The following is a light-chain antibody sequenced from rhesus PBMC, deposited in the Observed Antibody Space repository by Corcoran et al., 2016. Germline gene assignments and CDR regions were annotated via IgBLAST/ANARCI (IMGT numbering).Light chain of an antibody. J-gene: IGKJ4*01. Sequence: DIMMTQSPDSLAVSLGERVTINCKSSQSLLYSSNNKNYLAWYQQKPGQTPKVLIYWASTRDSGVPNRFSGSGAGTDVTLTISGLDAEDVAVYYCQQYYRPPVTFGGGTKVEIK. CDR3: QQYYRPPVT. V-gene: IGKV4-1*01. CDR2: WAS. CDR1: QSLLYSSNNKNY.